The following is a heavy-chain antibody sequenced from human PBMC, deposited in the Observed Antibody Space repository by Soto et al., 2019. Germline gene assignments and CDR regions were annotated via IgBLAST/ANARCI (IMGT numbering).Heavy chain of an antibody. CDR1: GGTFSSYT. CDR3: SAVVGVAAYHFDY. D-gene: IGHD2-15*01. CDR2: IIPIPGIA. J-gene: IGHJ4*02. Sequence: QVQLVQSGAEVKKPGSSVKVSCKASGGTFSSYTISWVRQAPGQGLEWMGRIIPIPGIANYAQKFQGRVTINAEKSTSKAYMELSSLRSEDTAVYYWSAVVGVAAYHFDYWGQGTLVTVSS. V-gene: IGHV1-69*02.